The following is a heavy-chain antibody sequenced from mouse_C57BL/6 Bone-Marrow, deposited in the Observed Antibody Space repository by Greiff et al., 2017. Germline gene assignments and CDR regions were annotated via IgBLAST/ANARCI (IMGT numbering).Heavy chain of an antibody. CDR1: GFNIKDDY. V-gene: IGHV14-4*01. Sequence: EVQLKESGAELVRPGASVKLSCTASGFNIKDDYMHWVKQRPEQGLEWIGWIDPENGDTEYASKFQGKATITADTSSNTAYLQLSSLTSEDTAVYYCTQIYYDYDVGAMDYWGQGTSVTVSS. CDR3: TQIYYDYDVGAMDY. CDR2: IDPENGDT. J-gene: IGHJ4*01. D-gene: IGHD2-4*01.